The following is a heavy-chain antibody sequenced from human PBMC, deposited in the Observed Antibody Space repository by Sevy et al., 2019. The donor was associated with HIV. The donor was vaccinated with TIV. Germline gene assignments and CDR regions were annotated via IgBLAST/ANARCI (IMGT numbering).Heavy chain of an antibody. Sequence: GGSLRLSCAASGFTFSSYAMHWVRQAPGKGLEWVAVISYDGSNKYYADSVKGRLTISRDNSKNTLYLQMNSLRAEDTAVYYCVRGEVVAARYYYGMDVWGQGTTVTVSS. J-gene: IGHJ6*02. D-gene: IGHD2-15*01. CDR2: ISYDGSNK. CDR3: VRGEVVAARYYYGMDV. CDR1: GFTFSSYA. V-gene: IGHV3-30-3*01.